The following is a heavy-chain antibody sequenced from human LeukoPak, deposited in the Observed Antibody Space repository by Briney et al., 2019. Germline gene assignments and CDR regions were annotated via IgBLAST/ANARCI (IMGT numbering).Heavy chain of an antibody. Sequence: PGGSLRLSCAVSGFTFSDSYMSWIRRAAGKGLEWISYISSTSSHTNYADSVKGRFTISRDNAKRSLYLQMNSLRAEDTAVYYCARGSARWFAPCGQGTLVTVSS. CDR1: GFTFSDSY. V-gene: IGHV3-11*05. CDR2: ISSTSSHT. J-gene: IGHJ5*02. CDR3: ARGSARWFAP.